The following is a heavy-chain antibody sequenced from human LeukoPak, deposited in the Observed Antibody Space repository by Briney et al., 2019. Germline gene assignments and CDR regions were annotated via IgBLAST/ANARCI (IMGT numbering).Heavy chain of an antibody. CDR2: IYYSGST. V-gene: IGHV4-59*08. Sequence: SETLSLTCTVSGGSISSYYWSWIRQPPGKGLEWIGYIYYSGSTNYNPSLKSRVTISVDTSKNQFSLKLSSVTAADTAVYYCASGLHISGYSSSWYLGVTPSYYFDYWGQGTLVTVSS. CDR3: ASGLHISGYSSSWYLGVTPSYYFDY. CDR1: GGSISSYY. D-gene: IGHD6-13*01. J-gene: IGHJ4*02.